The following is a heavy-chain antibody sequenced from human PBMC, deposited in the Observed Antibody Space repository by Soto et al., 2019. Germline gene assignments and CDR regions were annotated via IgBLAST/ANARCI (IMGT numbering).Heavy chain of an antibody. V-gene: IGHV4-31*03. Sequence: QVQLQESGPGLVKPSQTLSLTCSVSGGSINSGAYYWGWIRQHPGKGLEWIGYISYTGRTYSNPSLQSRVTIALDMSESQFSLKLTSVTAADTAVYCWARVSATGTRWIDPWGQGTLVTVSP. CDR3: ARVSATGTRWIDP. CDR1: GGSINSGAYY. CDR2: ISYTGRT. J-gene: IGHJ5*02. D-gene: IGHD6-13*01.